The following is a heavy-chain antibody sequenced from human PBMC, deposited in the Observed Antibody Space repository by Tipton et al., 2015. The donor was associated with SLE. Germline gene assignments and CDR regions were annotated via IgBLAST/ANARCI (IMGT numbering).Heavy chain of an antibody. D-gene: IGHD1-26*01. Sequence: TLSLTCTVSGGSISSHYWSWIRQPPGKGLEWIGEINHSGSTNYNPSPKSRVTISVDTSKNQLSLKLSSVTAADTAVYYCVRGEEGSRRWELFHDAFDIWGQGTMVTVSS. V-gene: IGHV4-34*01. CDR1: GGSISSHY. CDR3: VRGEEGSRRWELFHDAFDI. CDR2: INHSGST. J-gene: IGHJ3*02.